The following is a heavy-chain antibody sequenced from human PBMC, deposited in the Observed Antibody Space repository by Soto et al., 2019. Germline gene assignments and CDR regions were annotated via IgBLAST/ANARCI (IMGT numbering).Heavy chain of an antibody. V-gene: IGHV1-3*01. J-gene: IGHJ6*02. CDR2: INAGNGNT. CDR1: GYTFTSYA. Sequence: ASVKVSCKASGYTFTSYAMHWVRQAPGQRLEWMGWINAGNGNTKYSQKFQGRVTITRDTSASTAYMELSSLRSEDTAVYYCARFVAAAGSQYYYGMDAWGQRTTVTVSS. D-gene: IGHD6-13*01. CDR3: ARFVAAAGSQYYYGMDA.